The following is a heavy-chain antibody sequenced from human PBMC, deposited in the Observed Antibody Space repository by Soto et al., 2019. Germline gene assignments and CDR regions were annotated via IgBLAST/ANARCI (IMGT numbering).Heavy chain of an antibody. D-gene: IGHD6-6*01. V-gene: IGHV4-31*03. CDR2: NYYSGIT. CDR3: ARGSSIAGLYYGMDV. Sequence: SETLSLTCTVSGGSISSGGYYWTWIRQHPGKGLEWIGYNYYSGITYYNPSLKSRVTISLDTSKNQFSLKLSSVTAADTAVYFCARGSSIAGLYYGMDVWGQGTTVTVSS. CDR1: GGSISSGGYY. J-gene: IGHJ6*02.